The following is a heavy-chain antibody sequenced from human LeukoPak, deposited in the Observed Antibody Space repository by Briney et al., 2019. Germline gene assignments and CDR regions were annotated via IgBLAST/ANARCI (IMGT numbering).Heavy chain of an antibody. CDR1: GGSIGSGGYY. Sequence: PSQTLSLTCTVSGGSIGSGGYYWSWIRQPPGKGLEWIGYIYYSESTYYNPSLKRRVTISVDTSKNQFSLQLSSVTAADTAVYYCARTTAAGIWWWFDPWGQGTLVTVSS. D-gene: IGHD6-13*01. CDR2: IYYSEST. J-gene: IGHJ5*02. V-gene: IGHV4-30-4*08. CDR3: ARTTAAGIWWWFDP.